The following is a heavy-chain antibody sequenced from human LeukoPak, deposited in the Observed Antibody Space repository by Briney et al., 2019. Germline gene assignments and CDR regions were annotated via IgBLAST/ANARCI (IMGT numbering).Heavy chain of an antibody. CDR2: IYYSGST. Sequence: PSETLSLTCTVSGGSISSYYWSWIRQPPGKGLEWMGYIYYSGSTNYNPSLKSRVTISVDTSKNQFSLKLSSVTAADTAVYYCARVHDFSFFDAFDIWGQGTMVTVSS. D-gene: IGHD4-11*01. CDR1: GGSISSYY. V-gene: IGHV4-59*01. CDR3: ARVHDFSFFDAFDI. J-gene: IGHJ3*02.